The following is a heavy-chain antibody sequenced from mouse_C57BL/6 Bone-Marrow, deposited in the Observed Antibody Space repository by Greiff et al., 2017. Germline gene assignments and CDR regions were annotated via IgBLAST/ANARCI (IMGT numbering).Heavy chain of an antibody. D-gene: IGHD1-1*01. J-gene: IGHJ1*03. CDR1: GFSLTSYG. V-gene: IGHV2-5*01. CDR2: IWRGGST. Sequence: VQVVESGPGLVQPSQRLSITCTVSGFSLTSYGVHWVRQSPGKGLEWLGVIWRGGSTDYNAAFMSRLSITKDNSKSQVFFKMNSLQADDTAIYYCAKGITTVERWYFDVWGTGTTVTVSS. CDR3: AKGITTVERWYFDV.